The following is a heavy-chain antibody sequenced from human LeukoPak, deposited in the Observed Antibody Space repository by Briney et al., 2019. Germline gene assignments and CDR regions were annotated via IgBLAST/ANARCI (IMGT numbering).Heavy chain of an antibody. J-gene: IGHJ4*02. D-gene: IGHD6-13*01. Sequence: GGSLRLSCGASGFTLSDFWMFWVRHAPGKGLVWVSRIEGDGSSTAYADPVKGRFTISRDNSKNTLYLQMHSLRAEDTAVYYCAKDNVAAAGRYFDYWGQGTLVTVSS. V-gene: IGHV3-74*01. CDR1: GFTLSDFW. CDR2: IEGDGSST. CDR3: AKDNVAAAGRYFDY.